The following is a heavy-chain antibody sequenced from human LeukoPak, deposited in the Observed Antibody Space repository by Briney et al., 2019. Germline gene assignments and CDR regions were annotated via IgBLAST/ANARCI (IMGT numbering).Heavy chain of an antibody. CDR3: ARRAGIYSHPYDY. J-gene: IGHJ4*02. D-gene: IGHD1-14*01. Sequence: GGSLRLSCAASGFTFSSYGMTWVRQAPGKGLEWVSFIYSDGSTYYEDSVRGRFTISRDNSKNTVYLQMNSLRAEDTAVYYCARRAGIYSHPYDYWGQGTLVTVSS. V-gene: IGHV3-53*01. CDR1: GFTFSSYG. CDR2: IYSDGST.